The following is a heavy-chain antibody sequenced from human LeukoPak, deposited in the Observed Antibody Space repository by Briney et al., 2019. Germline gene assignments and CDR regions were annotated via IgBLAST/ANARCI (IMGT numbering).Heavy chain of an antibody. CDR1: GFTFSSYS. D-gene: IGHD3-10*01. CDR2: ISSSSSYI. CDR3: AKDPWFGELLAGYYFDY. Sequence: GGSLRLSCAASGFTFSSYSMNWVRQAPGKGLEWVSSISSSSSYIYYADSVKGRFTISRDNSKNTLYLQMNSLRAEDTAVYYCAKDPWFGELLAGYYFDYWGQGTLVTVSS. V-gene: IGHV3-21*01. J-gene: IGHJ4*02.